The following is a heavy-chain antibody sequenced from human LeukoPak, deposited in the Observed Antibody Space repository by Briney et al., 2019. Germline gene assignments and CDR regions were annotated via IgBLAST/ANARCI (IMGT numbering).Heavy chain of an antibody. CDR2: ISSSGTKI. V-gene: IGHV3-21*01. J-gene: IGHJ3*02. CDR3: ARERSLGLRGVFDI. D-gene: IGHD3-16*01. Sequence: GGPLRLSCAASGFTFSTYSMNWVRQAPGKGLEWLSSISSSGTKIYYADSVKGRFTISRDNARNSLYLQMNSLRAEDTAAYYCARERSLGLRGVFDIWGQATMVTVSS. CDR1: GFTFSTYS.